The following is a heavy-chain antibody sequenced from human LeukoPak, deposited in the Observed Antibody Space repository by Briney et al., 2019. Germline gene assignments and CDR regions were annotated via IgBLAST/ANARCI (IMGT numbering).Heavy chain of an antibody. Sequence: PSETLSLTCAVYNGSFSGYYWSWIRQPPGKGLEWIGEINHSKSTNYNPSLKSRVAISVDTSKNQFSLKLSSVTAADTAVYYCAREDPTQLVSLWGQGTLVTVSS. V-gene: IGHV4-34*01. CDR3: AREDPTQLVSL. CDR2: INHSKST. D-gene: IGHD6-13*01. J-gene: IGHJ4*02. CDR1: NGSFSGYY.